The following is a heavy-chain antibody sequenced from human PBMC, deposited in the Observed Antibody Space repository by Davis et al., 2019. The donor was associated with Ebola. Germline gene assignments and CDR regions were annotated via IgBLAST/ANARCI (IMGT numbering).Heavy chain of an antibody. Sequence: PSETLSLTCAISGDSVSSNSAAWNWIRQSPSRGLEWLGRTYYRSKWYNDYAVSVKSRITINPDTSKNQFSLQLNSVTPEDTAVYYCARGALVVPAAPTGGYYFDYWGQGTLVTVSS. J-gene: IGHJ4*02. CDR3: ARGALVVPAAPTGGYYFDY. D-gene: IGHD2-2*01. CDR2: TYYRSKWYN. CDR1: GDSVSSNSAA. V-gene: IGHV6-1*01.